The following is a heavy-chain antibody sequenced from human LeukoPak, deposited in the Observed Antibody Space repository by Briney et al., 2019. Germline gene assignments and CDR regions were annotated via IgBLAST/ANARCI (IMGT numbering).Heavy chain of an antibody. CDR1: GYIFTSYY. D-gene: IGHD4-23*01. CDR2: INPSRGNT. V-gene: IGHV1-46*01. Sequence: GASVKVSCKASGYIFTSYYIHWVRQAPGQGLEWMGIINPSRGNTNYAQKFQGRVTMTRDTSTSTVYMELSSLRSEDTAVYYCAREQDGGKHDYWGQGTLVTVSS. J-gene: IGHJ4*02. CDR3: AREQDGGKHDY.